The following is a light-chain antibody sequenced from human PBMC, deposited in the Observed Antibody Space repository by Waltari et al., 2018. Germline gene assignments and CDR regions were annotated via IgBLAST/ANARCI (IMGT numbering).Light chain of an antibody. J-gene: IGKJ2*01. V-gene: IGKV4-1*01. CDR2: WAS. Sequence: IVMTQSPDSLAVSLGERATINGKSSQTVLYSSNNKNYLAWYQQKPRQPPKLLIYWASTRESGVPDRFSGSGSGTDFTLTISSLQPDDFATYYCQQYQTSSNTFGQGTKVEI. CDR1: QTVLYSSNNKNY. CDR3: QQYQTSSNT.